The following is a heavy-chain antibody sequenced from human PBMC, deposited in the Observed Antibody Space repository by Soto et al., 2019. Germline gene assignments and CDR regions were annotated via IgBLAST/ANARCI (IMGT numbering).Heavy chain of an antibody. CDR2: ISSNGGST. D-gene: IGHD6-19*01. CDR1: GFTFSSYA. CDR3: ARVGTVSGWYEGANWYFDL. J-gene: IGHJ2*01. Sequence: EVQLVESGGGLVQPGGSLRLSCAASGFTFSSYAMHWVRQAPGKGLEYVSAISSNGGSTYYANSVKGRFTISRDNSKNTLYLQMGSLRAEDMAVYYCARVGTVSGWYEGANWYFDLWGRGTLVTVSS. V-gene: IGHV3-64*01.